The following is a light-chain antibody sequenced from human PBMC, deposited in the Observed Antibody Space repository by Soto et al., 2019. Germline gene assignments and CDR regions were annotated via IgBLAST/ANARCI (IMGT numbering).Light chain of an antibody. CDR3: AAWDDSLSGYV. CDR2: SNN. J-gene: IGLJ1*01. Sequence: QSALTQPPSASGTPGQRVTISCSGSSSNIGSNYVYWYQQLPGTAPKLLIYSNNQRPSGVPDRFSGSKSGTSASLAISGLRSEDEADYYCAAWDDSLSGYVFRTGTKVTVL. CDR1: SSNIGSNY. V-gene: IGLV1-47*02.